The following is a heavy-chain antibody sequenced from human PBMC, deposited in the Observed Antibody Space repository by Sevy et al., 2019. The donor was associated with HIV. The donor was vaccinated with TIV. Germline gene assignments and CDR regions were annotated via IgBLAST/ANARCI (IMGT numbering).Heavy chain of an antibody. Sequence: GGSLRLSCAASGFTFSNYAMSWVRQAPGKGLQWVSSIRISGGNTYYADSVKGRFTISRDNSKNTLYLQMNSLRAEDTAVYYCAKEWTQLSDWYGELDYWGQGSLVTVSS. D-gene: IGHD6-19*01. V-gene: IGHV3-23*01. CDR3: AKEWTQLSDWYGELDY. J-gene: IGHJ4*02. CDR2: IRISGGNT. CDR1: GFTFSNYA.